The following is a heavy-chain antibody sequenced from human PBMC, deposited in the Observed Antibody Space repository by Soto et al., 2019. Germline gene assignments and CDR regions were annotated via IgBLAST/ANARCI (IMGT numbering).Heavy chain of an antibody. V-gene: IGHV1-69*01. CDR2: IIPIPGTA. D-gene: IGHD2-2*01. J-gene: IGHJ6*02. CDR3: ARSQGSRTSLEIYYYYYYGMDV. Sequence: QVQLVQSGAEVKKPGSSVKVSCKASGGTFSSYAISWVRQAPGQGLEWMGGIIPIPGTANYAQKFQGRVTITADESTRTAYMELSSLRSEDTAVYYCARSQGSRTSLEIYYYYYYGMDVWGQGTTVTVSS. CDR1: GGTFSSYA.